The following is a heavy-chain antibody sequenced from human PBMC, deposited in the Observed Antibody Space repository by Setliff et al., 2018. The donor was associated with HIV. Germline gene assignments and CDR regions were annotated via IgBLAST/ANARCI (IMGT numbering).Heavy chain of an antibody. Sequence: AGGSLRLSCAASGFTSGYTFSNYWMSWVRQAPGKGLEWVANINQNGREKYYVASVKGRFTISRDHAKNSLILQMNSLTVEDTAVYYCARRKLEVWVNDYYSYYLDVWGKGTTVTVSS. CDR2: INQNGREK. J-gene: IGHJ6*03. CDR3: ARRKLEVWVNDYYSYYLDV. V-gene: IGHV3-7*01. D-gene: IGHD1-1*01. CDR1: GFTSGYTFSNYW.